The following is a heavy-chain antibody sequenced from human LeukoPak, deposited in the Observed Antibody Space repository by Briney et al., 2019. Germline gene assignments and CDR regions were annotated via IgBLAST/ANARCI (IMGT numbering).Heavy chain of an antibody. Sequence: SQTLSLTCTVSGGSISSGGYYWSWIRQPPGKGLEWIGYIYHSGSTYYNPSLKSRVTISVDRSKNQFSLKLSSVTAANTAVYYCARGMVRGVIPYYYGMDVWGQGTTVTVSS. D-gene: IGHD3-10*01. CDR3: ARGMVRGVIPYYYGMDV. CDR1: GGSISSGGYY. J-gene: IGHJ6*02. V-gene: IGHV4-30-2*01. CDR2: IYHSGST.